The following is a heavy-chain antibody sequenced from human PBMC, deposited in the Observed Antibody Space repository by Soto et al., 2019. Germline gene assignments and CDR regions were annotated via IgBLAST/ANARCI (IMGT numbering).Heavy chain of an antibody. CDR1: GYTLTELS. CDR2: FDPEDGET. Sequence: GASVKVSCKVSGYTLTELSMHWVRQAPGKGLEWMGGFDPEDGETIYAQKFQGRVTMTEDTSTDTAYMELSSLRSEDTAVYYCATRALRLRLGELSLQNWFDPWGQGTLVTVPQ. D-gene: IGHD3-16*02. V-gene: IGHV1-24*01. CDR3: ATRALRLRLGELSLQNWFDP. J-gene: IGHJ5*02.